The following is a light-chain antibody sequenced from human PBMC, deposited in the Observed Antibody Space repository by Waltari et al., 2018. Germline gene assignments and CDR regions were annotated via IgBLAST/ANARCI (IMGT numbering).Light chain of an antibody. J-gene: IGKJ4*01. CDR3: QQRRNWPLT. CDR1: HSVNWY. V-gene: IGKV3-11*01. CDR2: DAS. Sequence: EIVLTQSLATLSLSPGERATLSCRASHSVNWYLAWYQQRPGQAPRLLIYDASNRATGIPARFSGSGSETDFTLTISSLQPEDSVVYYCQQRRNWPLTFGGGTKVEIK.